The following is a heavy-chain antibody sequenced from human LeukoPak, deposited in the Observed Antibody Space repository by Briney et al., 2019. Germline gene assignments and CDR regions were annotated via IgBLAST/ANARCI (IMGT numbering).Heavy chain of an antibody. CDR3: GKGKYSGDDEYYYYMDV. J-gene: IGHJ6*03. CDR1: GFTFSTYD. D-gene: IGHD5-12*01. Sequence: GGSLRLSCAPAGFTFSTYDMHWVRQAPGGGLERVAFIRYEGSNKYYGDSVKGRFTLSRDNSKNTLYLKMNSLRAEDTAVYYCGKGKYSGDDEYYYYMDVWGKGTTVTVSS. CDR2: IRYEGSNK. V-gene: IGHV3-30*02.